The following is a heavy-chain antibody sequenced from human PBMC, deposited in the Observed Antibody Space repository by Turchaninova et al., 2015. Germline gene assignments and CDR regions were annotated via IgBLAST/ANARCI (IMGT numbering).Heavy chain of an antibody. Sequence: QVQHVQSGAAVKEHGASVKVSCKPSGYTFTTYAIHWVRHAPGQRLEWVAWINAETGNTKYSQKFQGRLTVTRYTSASTAYMILTSLRFEDTAVYYCARELDPSGYYFDYWGQGTLVTVSS. J-gene: IGHJ4*02. CDR2: INAETGNT. CDR1: GYTFTTYA. V-gene: IGHV1-3*01. D-gene: IGHD3-22*01. CDR3: ARELDPSGYYFDY.